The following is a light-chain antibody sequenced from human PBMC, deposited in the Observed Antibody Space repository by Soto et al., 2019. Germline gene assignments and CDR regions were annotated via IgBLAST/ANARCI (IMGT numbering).Light chain of an antibody. J-gene: IGLJ3*02. CDR2: SDD. Sequence: QSALTQPPSLSGTPGQRVTTSCAGSNSNIGRYSVNWYQHFPGTAPKILIYSDDERPSGVPARFSGSKSGTSASLAISGLQSEDEAQYYCAAWDDNLNGPLFGGGTKVTV. CDR1: NSNIGRYS. CDR3: AAWDDNLNGPL. V-gene: IGLV1-44*01.